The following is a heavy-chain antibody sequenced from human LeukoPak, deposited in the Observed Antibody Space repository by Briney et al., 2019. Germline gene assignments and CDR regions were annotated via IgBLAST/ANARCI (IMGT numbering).Heavy chain of an antibody. J-gene: IGHJ5*02. D-gene: IGHD5-12*01. Sequence: SETLPLTCTVSGGSISSSSYYWGWIRQPPGKGLEWIGSIYYSGSTYYNPSLKSRVTISVDTSKNQFSLKLSSVTAADTAVYYCARTEPQWLRRAGDWFDPWGQGTLVTVSS. CDR1: GGSISSSSYY. CDR3: ARTEPQWLRRAGDWFDP. CDR2: IYYSGST. V-gene: IGHV4-39*01.